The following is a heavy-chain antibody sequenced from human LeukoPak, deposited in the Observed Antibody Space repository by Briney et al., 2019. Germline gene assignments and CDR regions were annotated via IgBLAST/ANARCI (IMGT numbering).Heavy chain of an antibody. CDR1: GFTFSSYS. V-gene: IGHV3-30*03. Sequence: GGSLRLSCAASGFTFSSYSMHWVRQAPGKGLEWVAVISYDGSNKYYADSVKGRFTISRDNSKNTLYLQMNSLRAEDTAVYYCASGMGATKQFDYWGQGTLVTVSS. D-gene: IGHD1-26*01. J-gene: IGHJ4*02. CDR3: ASGMGATKQFDY. CDR2: ISYDGSNK.